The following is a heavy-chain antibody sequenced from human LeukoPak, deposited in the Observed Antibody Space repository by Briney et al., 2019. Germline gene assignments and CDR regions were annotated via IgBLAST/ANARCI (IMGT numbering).Heavy chain of an antibody. CDR3: ARHVGNSGSGSYLTYFDY. V-gene: IGHV4-39*01. CDR1: GDSISRHIYH. D-gene: IGHD3-10*01. CDR2: IHNSGTT. Sequence: SETLSLTCSVSGDSISRHIYHWTWIRQSPGEGLVWIGNIHNSGTTYYKPSLKSRVTISVDTSKNHFSLKLSSVTAADTAVYYCARHVGNSGSGSYLTYFDYWGQGTLVTVSS. J-gene: IGHJ4*02.